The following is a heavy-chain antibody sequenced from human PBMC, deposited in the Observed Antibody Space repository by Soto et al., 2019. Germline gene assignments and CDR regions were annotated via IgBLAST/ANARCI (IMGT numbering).Heavy chain of an antibody. CDR3: AKDPGSSSWYRSGAFDI. V-gene: IGHV3-23*01. CDR2: ISGSGGST. CDR1: VFTFISYA. Sequence: PGWSLRLSCASTVFTFISYAMSWVRQAPGKGLEWVSAISGSGGSTYYADSVKGRFTISSDNSKNTLYLQMNSLRAEDTAVYYCAKDPGSSSWYRSGAFDIWGQGTMVTVSS. J-gene: IGHJ3*02. D-gene: IGHD6-13*01.